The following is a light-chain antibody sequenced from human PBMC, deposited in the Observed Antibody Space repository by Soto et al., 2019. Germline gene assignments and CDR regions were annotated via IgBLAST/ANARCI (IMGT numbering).Light chain of an antibody. CDR3: SAWDDSLNGNWV. Sequence: QSVLTQPPSASGTPGQRVTISCSGSSSNIGSNTVNWYQQLPGTAHKLLIYSNNQRPSGVPDRFSGSKSGTSASLAISGLQSEDEADYYCSAWDDSLNGNWVFGGGTKLTVL. J-gene: IGLJ3*02. CDR2: SNN. V-gene: IGLV1-44*01. CDR1: SSNIGSNT.